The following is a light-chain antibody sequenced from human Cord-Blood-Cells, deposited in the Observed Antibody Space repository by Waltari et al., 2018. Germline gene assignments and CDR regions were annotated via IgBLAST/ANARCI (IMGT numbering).Light chain of an antibody. Sequence: EIVLTQSPATLSLSPGERATLPGRASQSVSSYFAWYQQKPGQVPRLLIYDASNTATGIPARFSGSGSGTDFTLTISSLEPEDFAVYYCQQRSNWPYTFGQGTKLEIK. V-gene: IGKV3-11*01. J-gene: IGKJ2*01. CDR2: DAS. CDR1: QSVSSY. CDR3: QQRSNWPYT.